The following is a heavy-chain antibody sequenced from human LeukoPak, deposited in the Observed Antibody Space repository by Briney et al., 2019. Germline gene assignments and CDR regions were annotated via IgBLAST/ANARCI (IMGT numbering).Heavy chain of an antibody. Sequence: SVKVSCKASGGTFSSYAISWVRQAPGQGLEWMGRIIPILGIANYAQKFQGRVTITADKSTSAAYMELSSLRSEDTAVYYCARGSGLGRPQDYWGQGTLVTVSS. CDR1: GGTFSSYA. V-gene: IGHV1-69*04. J-gene: IGHJ4*02. CDR2: IIPILGIA. D-gene: IGHD1-26*01. CDR3: ARGSGLGRPQDY.